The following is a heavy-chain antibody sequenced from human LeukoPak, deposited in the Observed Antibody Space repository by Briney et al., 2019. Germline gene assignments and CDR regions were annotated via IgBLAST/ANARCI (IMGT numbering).Heavy chain of an antibody. CDR1: GYTFTIYY. D-gene: IGHD2-21*02. J-gene: IGHJ4*02. CDR2: INPSGGST. V-gene: IGHV1-46*01. Sequence: ASVKVSCKASGYTFTIYYMHWVRQAPGQGLEWMGIINPSGGSTSYAQKFQGRVTMTRDTSTSTVYMELSSLRSEDTAVYYCAREVEAYCGGDCYRLSYYFDYWGQGTLVTVSS. CDR3: AREVEAYCGGDCYRLSYYFDY.